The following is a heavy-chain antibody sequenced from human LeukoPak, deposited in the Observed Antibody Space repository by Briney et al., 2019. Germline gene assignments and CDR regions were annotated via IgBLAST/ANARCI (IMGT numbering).Heavy chain of an antibody. D-gene: IGHD3-22*01. Sequence: SETLSLTCTVSGGSISSGSYYWSWTRQPAGKGLEWIGRIYTSGSTNYNPSLKSRVTISVDTSKNQFYLKLSSVTAADTAVHYCARVYYDSSGYLILDYWGQGTLVTVSS. CDR2: IYTSGST. CDR3: ARVYYDSSGYLILDY. CDR1: GGSISSGSYY. V-gene: IGHV4-61*02. J-gene: IGHJ4*02.